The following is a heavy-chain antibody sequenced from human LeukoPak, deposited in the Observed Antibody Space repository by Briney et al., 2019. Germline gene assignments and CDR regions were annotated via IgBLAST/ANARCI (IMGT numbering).Heavy chain of an antibody. D-gene: IGHD6-19*01. CDR3: AKDPTRYSSALDY. J-gene: IGHJ4*02. CDR2: ISYDGSNK. CDR1: GFTFSSYG. V-gene: IGHV3-30*18. Sequence: GRSLRLSCAASGFTFSSYGMHWVRQAPGKGLEWVAVISYDGSNKYYADSVKGRFTISRDNSKNTLYLQMNSLRAEDTAVYYCAKDPTRYSSALDYWGQGTLVTVSS.